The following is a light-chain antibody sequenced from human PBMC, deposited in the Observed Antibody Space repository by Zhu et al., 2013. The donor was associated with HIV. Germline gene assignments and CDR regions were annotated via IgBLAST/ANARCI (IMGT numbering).Light chain of an antibody. CDR1: SGYIGTYS. CDR2: EGN. J-gene: IGLJ3*02. V-gene: IGLV6-57*01. CDR3: QSYDNDNWV. Sequence: FILTQPHSVSESPGKTVTISCTRNSGYIGTYSVQWYQQRPGSSAINVIFEGNERASGVPDRFSASIDSSSNSASLTISGLKTEDEADYYCQSYDNDNWVFGGGTKLTVL.